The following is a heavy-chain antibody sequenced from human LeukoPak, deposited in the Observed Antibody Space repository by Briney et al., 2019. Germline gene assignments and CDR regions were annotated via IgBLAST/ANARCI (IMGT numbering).Heavy chain of an antibody. CDR2: IYHSGST. CDR3: AADRTGLAFDI. Sequence: SETLSLTCAVYGGSFSGYYWSWIRQPPGKGLEWIGEIYHSGSTYYNPSLKSRVTISVDTSKNQFSLKLSSVTAADTAVYYCAADRTGLAFDIWGQGTMVTVSS. CDR1: GGSFSGYY. V-gene: IGHV4-34*01. D-gene: IGHD3-22*01. J-gene: IGHJ3*02.